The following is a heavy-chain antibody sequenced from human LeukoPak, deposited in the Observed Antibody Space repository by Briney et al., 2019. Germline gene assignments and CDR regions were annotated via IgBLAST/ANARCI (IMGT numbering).Heavy chain of an antibody. Sequence: GASVKVSCKASGGTFSSYAISWVRQAPGQGLEWMGGIIPIFGTANYAQKFQGRVTMTRDMSTSTVYMELSSLRSEDTAVYYCAADYYDSSGYYPRGAFDIWGQGTMVTVSS. V-gene: IGHV1-69*05. CDR2: IIPIFGTA. D-gene: IGHD3-22*01. CDR3: AADYYDSSGYYPRGAFDI. CDR1: GGTFSSYA. J-gene: IGHJ3*02.